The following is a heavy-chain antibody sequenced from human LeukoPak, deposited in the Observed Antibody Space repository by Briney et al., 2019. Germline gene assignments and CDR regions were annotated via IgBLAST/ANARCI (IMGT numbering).Heavy chain of an antibody. D-gene: IGHD4-17*01. V-gene: IGHV3-23*01. CDR2: IRGSDGST. CDR3: AKDVYGDYGGLDY. CDR1: GFTFSSYA. J-gene: IGHJ4*02. Sequence: GGSLTLSCAASGFTFSSYAMSWVREAPARGLEWVSSIRGSDGSTYYADSVKGRFAISRDNSKNTLYLQMNSLRAEDTAVYYCAKDVYGDYGGLDYWGQGTLVTVSS.